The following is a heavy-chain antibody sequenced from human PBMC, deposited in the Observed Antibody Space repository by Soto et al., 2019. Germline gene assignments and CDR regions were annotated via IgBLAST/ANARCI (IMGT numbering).Heavy chain of an antibody. CDR3: ASSPPAMVAPNI. CDR1: GGSVSSYS. J-gene: IGHJ4*02. V-gene: IGHV4-59*02. Sequence: RSLTCTVSGGSVSSYSWTWVRQPPGKGLEWIGYVYYSGSTHYNPSLKSRVTISLDTSKNQFSLKLTSVTAADTAMYFCASSPPAMVAPNIWGQGTLVTVYS. D-gene: IGHD5-18*01. CDR2: VYYSGST.